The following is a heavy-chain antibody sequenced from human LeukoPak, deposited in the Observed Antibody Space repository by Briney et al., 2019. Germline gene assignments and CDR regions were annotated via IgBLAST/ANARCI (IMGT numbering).Heavy chain of an antibody. J-gene: IGHJ4*02. CDR1: GGSLTNYY. V-gene: IGHV4-4*09. Sequence: SETLSLTCNVSGGSLTNYYWGWIRQPPGKGLEFIGYIHSDGTTNYDSSLQSRVAISLDTSKIQFSLRLYSVAAADTALYFCARLNFRGGEALHFDSWGQGTLVTVSS. D-gene: IGHD3-16*01. CDR2: IHSDGTT. CDR3: ARLNFRGGEALHFDS.